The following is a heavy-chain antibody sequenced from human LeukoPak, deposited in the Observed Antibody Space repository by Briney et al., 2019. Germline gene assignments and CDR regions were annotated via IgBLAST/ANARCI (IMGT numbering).Heavy chain of an antibody. V-gene: IGHV3-7*01. CDR2: IKQDGSEK. J-gene: IGHJ4*02. CDR1: GFTFSSYW. Sequence: GGSLRLSCAASGFTFSSYWMSWVRQAPGKGLEWVANIKQDGSEKYYVDSVKGRFTISRDNAKNSLYLQMNSLRAEDTAVYYCAREESYYDYIWGSYRFFDYWGQGTMVTVSS. D-gene: IGHD3-16*02. CDR3: AREESYYDYIWGSYRFFDY.